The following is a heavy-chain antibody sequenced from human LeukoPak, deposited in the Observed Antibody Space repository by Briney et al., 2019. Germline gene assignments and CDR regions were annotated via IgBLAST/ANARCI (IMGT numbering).Heavy chain of an antibody. CDR2: IYSGGST. V-gene: IGHV3-66*01. CDR3: ARGGDDYYDSSAFDY. J-gene: IGHJ4*02. D-gene: IGHD3-22*01. Sequence: PGGSLRLSCAASGFTFSSNYMSWVRQAPGKGREGGSVIYSGGSTYYADSVKGRFNISRDNSKNTLYLQMNSLRAEDTAVYYCARGGDDYYDSSAFDYWGQGTLVTVSS. CDR1: GFTFSSNY.